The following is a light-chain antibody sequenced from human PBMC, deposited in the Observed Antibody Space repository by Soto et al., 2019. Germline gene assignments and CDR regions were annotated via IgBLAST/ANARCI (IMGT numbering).Light chain of an antibody. Sequence: QSALTQPRSVSGSPGQSVTISCTGTSSDVGGYNHVSWYQQYPGKAPKLMIYDVTKRPSGVPDRFSGSKSGNTASLTISGLQAEDEADYYCCSYAGTYTYDFGTGTKVTVL. CDR2: DVT. CDR3: CSYAGTYTYD. CDR1: SSDVGGYNH. J-gene: IGLJ1*01. V-gene: IGLV2-11*01.